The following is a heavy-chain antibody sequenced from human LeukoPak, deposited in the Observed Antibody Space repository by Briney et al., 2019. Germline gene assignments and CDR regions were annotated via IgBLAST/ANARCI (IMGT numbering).Heavy chain of an antibody. CDR3: ARGGARHSYYDFDY. CDR2: ISSNGGSI. J-gene: IGHJ4*02. V-gene: IGHV3-64*01. D-gene: IGHD3-22*01. CDR1: GFTFSSYA. Sequence: GGSLRLSCAASGFTFSSYAMHWVRQAPGKGLEYVSAISSNGGSIYYANSVKGRFTISRDNSKNTLYLQMGSLRAEDMAVYYCARGGARHSYYDFDYWGQGTLVTVSS.